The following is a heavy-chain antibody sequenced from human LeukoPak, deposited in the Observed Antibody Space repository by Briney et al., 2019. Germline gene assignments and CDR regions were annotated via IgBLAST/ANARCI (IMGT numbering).Heavy chain of an antibody. Sequence: PGGSLRLSCAASGYTFSSYSMYWVRQAPGKGLEWVSSISSSSSYIYYADSVKGRFTISRENAKNSLYLQMNSLRAEDTAVYYCARQYCSSASCDVASVGYYYYYMDVWGKGTTVTVSS. CDR1: GYTFSSYS. CDR2: ISSSSSYI. J-gene: IGHJ6*03. V-gene: IGHV3-21*01. D-gene: IGHD2-2*01. CDR3: ARQYCSSASCDVASVGYYYYYMDV.